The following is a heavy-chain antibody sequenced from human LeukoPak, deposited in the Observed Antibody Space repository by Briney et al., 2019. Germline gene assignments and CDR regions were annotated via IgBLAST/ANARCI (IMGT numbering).Heavy chain of an antibody. D-gene: IGHD3-3*01. V-gene: IGHV4-39*07. CDR2: IYYIGST. J-gene: IGHJ5*02. CDR1: GGSISSSSYY. Sequence: SETLSLTRTVSGGSISSSSYYWGWIRQPPGKGLEWIGRIYYIGSTYYNPSLKSRVTISVDTSKNQFSLTLNSVTAADTAVYYCARPSTITIFGVLNWFDPWGQGALVTVSS. CDR3: ARPSTITIFGVLNWFDP.